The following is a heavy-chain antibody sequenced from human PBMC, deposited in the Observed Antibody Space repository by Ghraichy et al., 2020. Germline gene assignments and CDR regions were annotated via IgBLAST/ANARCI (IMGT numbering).Heavy chain of an antibody. Sequence: GESLNISCAASGFTFSSYWMHWVRQAPGKGLVWVSRINSDGSSTSYADSVKGRFTISRDNAKNTLYLQMNSLRAEDTAVYYCARELRVISTGGGYWGQGTLVTVSS. CDR3: ARELRVISTGGGY. D-gene: IGHD7-27*01. CDR1: GFTFSSYW. V-gene: IGHV3-74*01. CDR2: INSDGSST. J-gene: IGHJ4*02.